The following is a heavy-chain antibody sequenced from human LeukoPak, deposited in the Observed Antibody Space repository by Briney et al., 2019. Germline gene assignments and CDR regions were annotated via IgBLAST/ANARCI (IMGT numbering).Heavy chain of an antibody. J-gene: IGHJ4*02. CDR3: ARGRPKDIVLMVYAIRDYYFDY. CDR1: GGTFSSYA. CDR2: IIPILGIA. D-gene: IGHD2-8*01. V-gene: IGHV1-69*04. Sequence: GASVKVSCKASGGTFSSYAISWVRQAPGQGLEWMGRIIPILGIANYAQKFQGRVTITADKSTSTAYMELSSLRSEDTAVYYCARGRPKDIVLMVYAIRDYYFDYWGQGTLVTVSS.